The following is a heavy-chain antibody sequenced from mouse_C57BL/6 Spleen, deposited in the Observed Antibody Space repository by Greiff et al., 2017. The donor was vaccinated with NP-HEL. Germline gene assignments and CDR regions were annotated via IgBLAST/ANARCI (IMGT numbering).Heavy chain of an antibody. CDR3: AREWTIYYGYYVQFAY. D-gene: IGHD2-1*01. V-gene: IGHV1-72*01. CDR1: GYTFTSYW. J-gene: IGHJ3*01. CDR2: IDPTSGGT. Sequence: QVQLQQPGAELVRPGASVKLSCKASGYTFTSYWMHWVKQRPGRGLEWIGKIDPTSGGTHYNEKFKGKATLTVDKPSSTAYMQLSSLTSEDSAAYDCAREWTIYYGYYVQFAYWGQGTLLTVSA.